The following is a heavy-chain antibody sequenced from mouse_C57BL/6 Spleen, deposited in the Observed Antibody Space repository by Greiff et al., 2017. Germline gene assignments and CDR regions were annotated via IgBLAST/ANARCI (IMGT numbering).Heavy chain of an antibody. V-gene: IGHV14-4*01. CDR3: TRAGFAY. CDR1: GFTITYDS. D-gene: IGHD6-1*01. Sequence: VHLQQSGAELVRPGASVQLSCTASGFTITYDSIHWVKQSPEQGLEWIGWIDPENGDTEYASKFQGKATITADTSSNTAYLQLSSLTSEDTAVYYCTRAGFAYWGQGTLVTVSA. CDR2: IDPENGDT. J-gene: IGHJ3*01.